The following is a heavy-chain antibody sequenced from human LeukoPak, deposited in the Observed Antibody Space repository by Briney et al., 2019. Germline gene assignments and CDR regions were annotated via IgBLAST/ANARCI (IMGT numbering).Heavy chain of an antibody. D-gene: IGHD6-6*01. J-gene: IGHJ4*02. CDR1: GGSISSYY. V-gene: IGHV4-4*07. Sequence: SETLSLTCIVSGGSISSYYWSWIRPPAGKGLEWIGRIYTSGSTNYNPSLKSRVTMSVDTSKNQISLKVNSVTAADTAVYYCARESYSSSYLFDFWGQGTLVTVSS. CDR2: IYTSGST. CDR3: ARESYSSSYLFDF.